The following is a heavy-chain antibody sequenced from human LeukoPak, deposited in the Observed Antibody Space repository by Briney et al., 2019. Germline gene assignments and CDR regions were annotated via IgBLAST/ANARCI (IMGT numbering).Heavy chain of an antibody. CDR1: GFTFSSYG. CDR2: ISYDGSNK. V-gene: IGHV3-30*18. Sequence: PGRSLRLSCAASGFTFSSYGMHWVRQAPGKGLEWVAVISYDGSNKYYADSVKGRFTISRDNSKNTLYLQMNSLRAEDTAVYYCAQDTAYYWGQGTLVTVSS. D-gene: IGHD5-18*01. J-gene: IGHJ4*02. CDR3: AQDTAYY.